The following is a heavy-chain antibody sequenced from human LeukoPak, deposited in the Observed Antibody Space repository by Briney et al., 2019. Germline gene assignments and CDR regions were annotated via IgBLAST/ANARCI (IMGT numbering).Heavy chain of an antibody. V-gene: IGHV3-15*04. CDR3: TTEHGKYDY. D-gene: IGHD1-1*01. CDR2: IESKTDGGTT. CDR1: GFTFSNAW. J-gene: IGHJ4*02. Sequence: GGSLRLSCAASGFTFSNAWMSWVRQAPGKGLEWVGRIESKTDGGTTDYAAPVKGRFTISRDDSKNTLYLQMNSLKTEDTAVYYCTTEHGKYDYWGQGTLVTVSS.